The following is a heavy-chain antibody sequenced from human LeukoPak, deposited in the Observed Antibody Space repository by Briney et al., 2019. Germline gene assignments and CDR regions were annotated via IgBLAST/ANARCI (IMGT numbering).Heavy chain of an antibody. D-gene: IGHD1-26*01. CDR3: ARDGVGAASYAFDI. CDR2: IYQSGST. J-gene: IGHJ3*02. CDR1: DSSISTYYY. V-gene: IGHV4-38-2*02. Sequence: SETLSLTCTVSDSSISTYYYWGWLRQPPGKGLEWIGSIYQSGSTYYNPSLKSRVTISVDTSKNQFSLKLSSVTAADTAVYYCARDGVGAASYAFDIWGQGTMVTVSS.